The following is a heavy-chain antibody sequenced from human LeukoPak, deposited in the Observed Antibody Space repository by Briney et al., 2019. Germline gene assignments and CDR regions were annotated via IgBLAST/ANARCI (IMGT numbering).Heavy chain of an antibody. V-gene: IGHV3-30-3*01. J-gene: IGHJ4*02. CDR3: VRDPILGFPDYFDS. Sequence: GGSLRLSCAASGFIFTGYPIHWVRQTPDKGLEWVALMSIDGNTKYYANSVRGRFTVSRDNSKNTVYLQMSSLRVEDTAVYYCVRDPILGFPDYFDSWGQGTLVTVSS. CDR1: GFIFTGYP. CDR2: MSIDGNTK. D-gene: IGHD3-3*01.